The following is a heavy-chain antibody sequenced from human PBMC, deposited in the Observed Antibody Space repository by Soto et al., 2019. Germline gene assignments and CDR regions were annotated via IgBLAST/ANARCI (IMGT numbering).Heavy chain of an antibody. J-gene: IGHJ6*02. CDR1: GGTFSSYA. Sequence: QVQLVQSGAEVKKPGSSVKVSCKASGGTFSSYAISWVRQAPGQGLEWMGGIIPIFGTANYAQKFQGRVTITADESTSKAYMGLGSLRSEETAVYYCARALGWDNEDSSEMDVWGQGTTVTVSS. CDR2: IIPIFGTA. CDR3: ARALGWDNEDSSEMDV. D-gene: IGHD3-22*01. V-gene: IGHV1-69*01.